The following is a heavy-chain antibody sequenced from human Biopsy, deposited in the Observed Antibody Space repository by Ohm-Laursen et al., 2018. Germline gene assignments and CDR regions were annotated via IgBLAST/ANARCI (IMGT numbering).Heavy chain of an antibody. CDR2: IYNTDTT. Sequence: TLSLTCTVSGGSISSSTTYYWAWLRQPPGKGLEWIGNIYNTDTTSYNPSLKSRVTISFDTSTNLFSLKVSSVTAADTALYFCARHPTGFWFDPWGHGTLVTVSS. V-gene: IGHV4-39*01. CDR3: ARHPTGFWFDP. CDR1: GGSISSSTTYY. J-gene: IGHJ5*02.